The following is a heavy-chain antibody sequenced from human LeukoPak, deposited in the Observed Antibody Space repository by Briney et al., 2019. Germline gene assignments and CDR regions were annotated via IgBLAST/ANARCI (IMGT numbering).Heavy chain of an antibody. CDR3: AKDSLYYYDSSGYPDY. Sequence: GGSLRLSCAASGFTFDDYAMHWVRQAPGKGLEWVSLISWDGGSTYYADSVKGRFTISRDNSKNSLYLQMNSLRAEDTALYYCAKDSLYYYDSSGYPDYWGQGTLVTVSS. J-gene: IGHJ4*02. CDR2: ISWDGGST. V-gene: IGHV3-43D*03. D-gene: IGHD3-22*01. CDR1: GFTFDDYA.